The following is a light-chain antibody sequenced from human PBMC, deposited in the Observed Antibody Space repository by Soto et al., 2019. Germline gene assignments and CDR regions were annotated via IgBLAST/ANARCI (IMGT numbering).Light chain of an antibody. J-gene: IGKJ2*01. CDR1: QSVSIN. Sequence: EIVMTQSPATLAVSPGERATLSCRASQSVSINLAWYQQKPGQAPRLLIYTASTRATGFPARFSASGSGTEFTHTITGLQSEDFAVYYCQQYNDWPFTFGQGTKLEIK. CDR2: TAS. V-gene: IGKV3-15*01. CDR3: QQYNDWPFT.